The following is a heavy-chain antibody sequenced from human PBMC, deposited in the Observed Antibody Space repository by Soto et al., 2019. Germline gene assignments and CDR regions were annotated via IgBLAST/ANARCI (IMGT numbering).Heavy chain of an antibody. Sequence: QVQVVQSGPEVKKPGTSVKVSCKTSGYTFSNSAMQWVRQAPGQRLEWIGWIIVGSGDTKYAQNLQGRITITRDKSTSTAHMEVSGLRSDDTDVYFCAAEWYEVGDCCHFDYWGQGSLVTVSS. CDR3: AAEWYEVGDCCHFDY. CDR2: IIVGSGDT. J-gene: IGHJ4*02. D-gene: IGHD2-21*02. V-gene: IGHV1-58*02. CDR1: GYTFSNSA.